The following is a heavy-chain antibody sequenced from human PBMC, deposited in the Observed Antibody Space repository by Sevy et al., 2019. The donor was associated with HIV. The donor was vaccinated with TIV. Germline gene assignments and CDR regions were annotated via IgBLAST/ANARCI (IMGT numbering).Heavy chain of an antibody. CDR1: GGSITSLY. D-gene: IGHD1-26*01. CDR3: AGENAWGRGYS. CDR2: IYYNGHI. J-gene: IGHJ4*02. V-gene: IGHV4-59*11. Sequence: SETLSLTCTVSGGSITSLYWNWIRQPPGKGLEWIANIYYNGHINYNPSLKSRVTLSLVTSKNQFSLRLSSETAADTAMYYCAGENAWGRGYSWGQGTLVTVSS.